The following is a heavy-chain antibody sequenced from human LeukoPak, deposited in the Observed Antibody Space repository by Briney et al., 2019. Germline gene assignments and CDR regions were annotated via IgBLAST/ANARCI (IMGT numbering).Heavy chain of an antibody. CDR1: GGSISSGDYY. V-gene: IGHV4-30-4*01. CDR2: IYYSGSN. Sequence: SQTLSLTCTVSGGSISSGDYYWSWIRQPPGKGLEWIGYIYYSGSNYYNPSLKSRVTISVDTCKNQFPLKLSSVTAADTAVYYCASSGGSSVTYNWFDPWGQGTLVTVSS. J-gene: IGHJ5*02. D-gene: IGHD2-15*01. CDR3: ASSGGSSVTYNWFDP.